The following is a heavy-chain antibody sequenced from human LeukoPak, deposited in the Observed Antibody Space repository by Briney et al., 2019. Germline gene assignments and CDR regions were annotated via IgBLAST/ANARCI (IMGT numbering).Heavy chain of an antibody. D-gene: IGHD6-6*01. Sequence: VKVSCKASGGTFSSYAISWVRQAPGQGLEWMGRIIPILGIANYAQKFQGGVTITADKSTSTAYMELSSLRSEDTAVYYCARGRGPYSSSGSDYWGQGALVTISS. J-gene: IGHJ4*02. CDR3: ARGRGPYSSSGSDY. CDR2: IIPILGIA. V-gene: IGHV1-69*10. CDR1: GGTFSSYA.